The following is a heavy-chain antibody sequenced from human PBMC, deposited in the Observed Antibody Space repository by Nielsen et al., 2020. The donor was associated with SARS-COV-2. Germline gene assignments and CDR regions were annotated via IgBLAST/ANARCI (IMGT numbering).Heavy chain of an antibody. D-gene: IGHD3-3*01. CDR3: ARASTIFGGHYGMDV. J-gene: IGHJ6*02. CDR1: GGTFSSYA. CDR2: IIPIFGTA. V-gene: IGHV1-69*05. Sequence: SVKVSCKASGGTFSSYAISWVRQAPGQGLEWMGGIIPIFGTANYAQKFQGRVTITRDTSASTAYMELSSLRSEDTAVYYCARASTIFGGHYGMDVWGQGTTVTVSS.